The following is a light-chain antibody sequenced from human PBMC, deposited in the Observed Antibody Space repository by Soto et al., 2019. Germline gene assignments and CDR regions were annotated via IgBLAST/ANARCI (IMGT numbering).Light chain of an antibody. CDR2: GAS. CDR1: QSVSSR. V-gene: IGKV3-20*01. CDR3: QHYAGGSRIT. Sequence: EIVMTQSPGTLSLSPVERATLSCSASQSVSSRLAWYQQKPGQAPRLLISGASSRATGIPDRFSGSGFGTDFTLTISRLEPEDFALYYCQHYAGGSRITFGQGTRLEIK. J-gene: IGKJ5*01.